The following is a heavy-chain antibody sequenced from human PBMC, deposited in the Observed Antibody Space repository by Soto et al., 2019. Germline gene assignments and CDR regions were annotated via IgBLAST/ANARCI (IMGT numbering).Heavy chain of an antibody. J-gene: IGHJ4*02. CDR3: AADSTLYYDSSGYGVY. D-gene: IGHD3-22*01. CDR2: ISAYNGNT. V-gene: IGHV1-18*01. Sequence: ASVKVSCKASGYTFTSYGISWVRQAPGQGLEWMGWISAYNGNTNYAQKLQGRVTMTTDTSTSTAYMELRSLRSEDTAVSYCAADSTLYYDSSGYGVYWDQGTLVTVSS. CDR1: GYTFTSYG.